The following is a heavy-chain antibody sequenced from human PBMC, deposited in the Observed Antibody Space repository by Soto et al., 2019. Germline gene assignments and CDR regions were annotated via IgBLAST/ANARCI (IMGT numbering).Heavy chain of an antibody. CDR1: GDSISGGASF. J-gene: IGHJ5*02. D-gene: IGHD2-2*01. Sequence: QVQLQESGPGLVKPSETLSLTCTVSGDSISGGASFWSWIRQPPGKGLEWIANVYYSGSSYYNTSLKSRLTISVDTTKTQFSLQLKSMTAADTAVYYCAKLSCTSSTCYFPGWFDPWGQGTLVTVSS. V-gene: IGHV4-31*03. CDR3: AKLSCTSSTCYFPGWFDP. CDR2: VYYSGSS.